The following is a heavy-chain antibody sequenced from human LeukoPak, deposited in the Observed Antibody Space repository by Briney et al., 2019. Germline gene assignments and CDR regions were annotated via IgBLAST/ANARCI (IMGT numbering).Heavy chain of an antibody. V-gene: IGHV3-30*02. J-gene: IGHJ4*02. Sequence: GGSLRLSCAASGFTFSSYGMHWVRQAPGKGLEWVAFIRYDGSNKYYADSVKGRFTISRDNSKNTLYLQMNSLRAEDTALYYCAKDHEVRPLYYFDYWGQGTLVTVSS. CDR3: AKDHEVRPLYYFDY. CDR2: IRYDGSNK. CDR1: GFTFSSYG.